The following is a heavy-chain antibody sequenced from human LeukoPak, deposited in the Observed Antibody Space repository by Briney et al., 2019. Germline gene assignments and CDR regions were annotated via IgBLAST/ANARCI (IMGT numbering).Heavy chain of an antibody. CDR1: GDSISSSSYF. Sequence: PSETLSLTCNVSGDSISSSSYFWGWIRQPPGKGLEWIGSIYFSGRTYYNMSLKSRVTISIDTSKNQFSLKVNSVTAADTAVYYCARDNPYGSGTDYWGQGSLVTVSS. V-gene: IGHV4-39*07. CDR2: IYFSGRT. J-gene: IGHJ4*02. CDR3: ARDNPYGSGTDY. D-gene: IGHD3-10*01.